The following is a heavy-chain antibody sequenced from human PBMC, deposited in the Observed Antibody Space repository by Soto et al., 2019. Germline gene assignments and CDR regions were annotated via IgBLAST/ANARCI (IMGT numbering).Heavy chain of an antibody. CDR2: MSYDGSNK. CDR3: ARDKPPYSRGWPNRRLDS. J-gene: IGHJ4*02. Sequence: QVQLVESGGGVVQPGRSLRLSCAASGFTFSSYAMHWVRQAPVKGLEWVAVMSYDGSNKYYADSVKGRFTISRDNSKKPLYLQLISLRGEDNAVYCCARDKPPYSRGWPNRRLDSWGKGTLVTVSS. V-gene: IGHV3-30-3*01. CDR1: GFTFSSYA. D-gene: IGHD6-19*01.